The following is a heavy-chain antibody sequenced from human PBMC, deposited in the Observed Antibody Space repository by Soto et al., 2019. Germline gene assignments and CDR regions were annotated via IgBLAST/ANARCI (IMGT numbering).Heavy chain of an antibody. CDR1: GFIFSNYE. J-gene: IGHJ4*01. V-gene: IGHV3-48*03. CDR3: ARGHIVATILDY. D-gene: IGHD5-12*01. CDR2: MDHSGITI. Sequence: EVQLVESGGALVQPGGSLRLSCAASGFIFSNYEMSWVRQAPGKGLEWVSYMDHSGITIYNADSVKVRFTISRDNAKNSLFLQMNSLRAEDTAVYYCARGHIVATILDYWGHGTLVTVSS.